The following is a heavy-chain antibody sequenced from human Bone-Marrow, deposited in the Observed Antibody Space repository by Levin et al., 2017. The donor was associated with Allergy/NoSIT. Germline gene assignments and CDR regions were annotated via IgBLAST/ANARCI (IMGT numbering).Heavy chain of an antibody. CDR1: GFTFSSYW. V-gene: IGHV3-7*01. CDR3: ARDPVRYYYYDSSGYANFDY. D-gene: IGHD3-22*01. J-gene: IGHJ4*02. CDR2: IKQDGSEK. Sequence: LSLTCAASGFTFSSYWMSWVRQAPGKGLEWVANIKQDGSEKYYVDSVKGRFTISRDNAKNSLYLQMNSLRAEDTAVYYCARDPVRYYYYDSSGYANFDYWGQGTLVTVSS.